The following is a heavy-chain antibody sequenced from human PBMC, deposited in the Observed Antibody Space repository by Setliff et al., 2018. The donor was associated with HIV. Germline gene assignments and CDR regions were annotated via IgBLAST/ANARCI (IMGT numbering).Heavy chain of an antibody. CDR2: ISTYNGNT. D-gene: IGHD1-26*01. CDR1: GYTFTSYG. V-gene: IGHV1-18*01. CDR3: ARGGSIVGASLYYFDY. J-gene: IGHJ4*02. Sequence: GASVKVSCKASGYTFTSYGISWVRQAPGQGLEWMGWISTYNGNTNYAQKLQGRVTMTTDTSTSTAYMELRSLRSDDTAVYYCARGGSIVGASLYYFDYWGQGTLVTVSS.